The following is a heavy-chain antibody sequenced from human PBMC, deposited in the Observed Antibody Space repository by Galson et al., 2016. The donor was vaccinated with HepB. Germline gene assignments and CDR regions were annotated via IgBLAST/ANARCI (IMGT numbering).Heavy chain of an antibody. CDR2: IDPSDSYT. Sequence: QSGAEVKKPGESLRISCQGSGYDFTTFWITWVRQMPGKGLEWMGTIDPSDSYTKYSPSFPGHVTISVDKSINTAYFQWRTLKASDTAIYFCARSPALNVDYFDSWGQATLATVSS. D-gene: IGHD2-15*01. CDR1: GYDFTTFW. J-gene: IGHJ4*02. V-gene: IGHV5-10-1*01. CDR3: ARSPALNVDYFDS.